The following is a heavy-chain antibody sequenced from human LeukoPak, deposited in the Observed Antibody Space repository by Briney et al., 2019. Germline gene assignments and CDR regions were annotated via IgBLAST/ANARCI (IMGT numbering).Heavy chain of an antibody. J-gene: IGHJ3*02. D-gene: IGHD4-23*01. Sequence: GGSLRLSCEASGFTFSSYSMNWVRQAPGKGLEWVSSISSSSNYIYYADSVKGRFTISRDNAKKALYLQMSSLRAEDTAVYYCARGWRKVVTGAFDIWGQGTMVTVSS. CDR3: ARGWRKVVTGAFDI. CDR2: ISSSSNYI. V-gene: IGHV3-21*01. CDR1: GFTFSSYS.